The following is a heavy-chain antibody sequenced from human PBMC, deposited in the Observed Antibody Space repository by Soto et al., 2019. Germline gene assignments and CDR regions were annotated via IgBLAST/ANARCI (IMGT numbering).Heavy chain of an antibody. D-gene: IGHD2-2*01. CDR1: GGSISSSSYY. Sequence: SETLSLTCTVSGGSISSSSYYWGWIRQPPGKGLEWIGSIYYSGSTYYNPSLKSRVTISVDTSKNQFSLKLSSVTAADTAVYYCASTIVVVPAAIGGESYNWFDPWGQGTLVTVSS. CDR2: IYYSGST. J-gene: IGHJ5*02. V-gene: IGHV4-39*01. CDR3: ASTIVVVPAAIGGESYNWFDP.